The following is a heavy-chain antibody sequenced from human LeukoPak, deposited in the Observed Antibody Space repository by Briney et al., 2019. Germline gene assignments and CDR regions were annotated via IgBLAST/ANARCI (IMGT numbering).Heavy chain of an antibody. CDR1: GGSISSGGYS. D-gene: IGHD4-11*01. CDR3: ARARDYHSDYGMDV. Sequence: PSETLSLTCAVSGGSISSGGYSWSWIRQPPGKGLEWIGYIYHSGSTYYNPSLKSRVTISVDRSKNQFSLKLSSVTAADTAVYYCARARDYHSDYGMDVWGQGTTVTVSS. V-gene: IGHV4-30-2*01. CDR2: IYHSGST. J-gene: IGHJ6*02.